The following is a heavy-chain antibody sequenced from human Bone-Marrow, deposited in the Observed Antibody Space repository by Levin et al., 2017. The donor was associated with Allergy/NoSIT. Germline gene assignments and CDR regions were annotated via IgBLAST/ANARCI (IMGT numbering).Heavy chain of an antibody. CDR3: ARPGEDSIAAADFPFDY. V-gene: IGHV1-69*04. Sequence: PGESLKISCKASGGTFSSYAISWVRQAPGQGLEWMGRIIPILGIANYAQKFQGRVTITADKSTSTAYMELSSLRSEDTAVYYCARPGEDSIAAADFPFDYWGQGTLVTVSS. J-gene: IGHJ4*02. CDR2: IIPILGIA. CDR1: GGTFSSYA. D-gene: IGHD6-13*01.